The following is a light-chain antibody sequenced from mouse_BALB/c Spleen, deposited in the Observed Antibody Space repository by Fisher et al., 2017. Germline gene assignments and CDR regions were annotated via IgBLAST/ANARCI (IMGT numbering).Light chain of an antibody. CDR2: AAS. CDR3: QQSNEDPPT. Sequence: DIVMTQSPASLAVSLGQRATISCRASESVDNYGNSFMNWYQQKPGQPPKLLIYAASNLESGIPARFSGSGSRTDFTLTINPVEADDVATYYCQQSNEDPPTFGAGTKLELK. CDR1: ESVDNYGNSF. J-gene: IGKJ5*01. V-gene: IGKV3-5*01.